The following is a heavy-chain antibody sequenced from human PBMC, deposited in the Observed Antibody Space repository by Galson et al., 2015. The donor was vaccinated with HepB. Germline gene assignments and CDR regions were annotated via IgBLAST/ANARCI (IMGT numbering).Heavy chain of an antibody. Sequence: SVKVSCKASGYTFTSYGISWVRQAPGQGLEWMGGISAYNGNTNYAQKLQGRVTMTTDTSTSTAYMELRSLRSDDTAVYYCARGSGSYYYYYGMDVWGHGTTVTVSS. CDR1: GYTFTSYG. J-gene: IGHJ6*02. V-gene: IGHV1-18*04. CDR3: ARGSGSYYYYYGMDV. D-gene: IGHD1-26*01. CDR2: ISAYNGNT.